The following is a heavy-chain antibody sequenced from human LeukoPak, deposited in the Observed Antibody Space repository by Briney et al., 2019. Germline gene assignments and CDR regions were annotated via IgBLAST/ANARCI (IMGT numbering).Heavy chain of an antibody. CDR2: IIPFLDTS. V-gene: IGHV1-69*05. CDR3: ARAQAVNYDWPLDL. J-gene: IGHJ5*02. D-gene: IGHD5-12*01. CDR1: GGTFSKYA. Sequence: SVKVSCKASGGTFSKYALSWVRQAPGQGLEWMGAIIPFLDTSNYPPKFQDRVTITTDESTSTAYMDLSSLRSDDTAVYYCARAQAVNYDWPLDLWGQGTLVTVSS.